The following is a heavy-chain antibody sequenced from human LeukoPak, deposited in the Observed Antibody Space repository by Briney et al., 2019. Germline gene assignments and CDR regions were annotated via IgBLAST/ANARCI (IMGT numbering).Heavy chain of an antibody. J-gene: IGHJ4*02. CDR3: ARDKGGYSSFDY. CDR1: GGSISSGGYY. V-gene: IGHV4-30-4*01. Sequence: PSQTLSLTCTVSGGSISSGGYYWSWIRQPPGKGLEWIGYIYYSGSTYYNPSLKSRVTISVDTSKNQFSLRLSSVTAADTAVYYCARDKGGYSSFDYWGQGTLATVSS. D-gene: IGHD2-15*01. CDR2: IYYSGST.